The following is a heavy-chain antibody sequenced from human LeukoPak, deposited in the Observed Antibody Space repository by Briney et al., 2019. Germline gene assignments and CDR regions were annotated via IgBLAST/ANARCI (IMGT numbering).Heavy chain of an antibody. D-gene: IGHD2-15*01. J-gene: IGHJ6*03. Sequence: GGSLRLSCAASGFTFSDYYMSSSGSTIYYADSVKGRFTISRDNAKNSLYLQMNSLRAEDTAVYYCARDPRTLNCSGGSCDYHYYMDVWGKGTTVTISS. CDR3: ARDPRTLNCSGGSCDYHYYMDV. CDR1: GFTFSDYY. CDR2: SSGSTI. V-gene: IGHV3-11*04.